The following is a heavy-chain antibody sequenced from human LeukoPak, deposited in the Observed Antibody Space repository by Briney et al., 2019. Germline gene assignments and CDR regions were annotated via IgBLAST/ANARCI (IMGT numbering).Heavy chain of an antibody. Sequence: SETLSLTCTVSGGSIRSGTYYWGWIRQPPGKGLEWIGSIYYNGNTYYNPSLKSRVTMSVDTSKNQFSLKLSSVTAADTAVYYCARNDLVRGVIFDYWGQGTLVTVSS. J-gene: IGHJ4*02. CDR3: ARNDLVRGVIFDY. CDR2: IYYNGNT. CDR1: GGSIRSGTYY. D-gene: IGHD3-10*01. V-gene: IGHV4-39*01.